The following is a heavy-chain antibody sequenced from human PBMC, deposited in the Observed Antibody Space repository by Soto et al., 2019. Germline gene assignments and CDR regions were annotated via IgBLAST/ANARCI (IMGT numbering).Heavy chain of an antibody. CDR1: GFTFDDYA. CDR3: AKNNVALWFGEYFYFDY. J-gene: IGHJ4*02. D-gene: IGHD3-10*01. V-gene: IGHV3-9*01. Sequence: SLRLSCAASGFTFDDYAMHWVRQAPGKGLEWVSGISWNSGSIGYADSVKGRFTISRDNAKNSLYLQMNSLRAEDTALYYCAKNNVALWFGEYFYFDYWGQGTLVTVSS. CDR2: ISWNSGSI.